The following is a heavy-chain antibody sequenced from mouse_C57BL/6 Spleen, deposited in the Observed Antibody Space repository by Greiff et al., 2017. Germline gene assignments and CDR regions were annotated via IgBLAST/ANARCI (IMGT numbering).Heavy chain of an antibody. Sequence: QVQLQQSGAELVRPGASVTLSCKASGYTFTDYEMHWVKQTPVHGLEWIGAIDPETGGTAYNQKVKGKAILTADKSSSTAYMELRSLTSEDSAVYYCTRKETIVTYYFDYWGQGTTLTVSS. J-gene: IGHJ2*01. CDR1: GYTFTDYE. CDR2: IDPETGGT. V-gene: IGHV1-15*01. CDR3: TRKETIVTYYFDY. D-gene: IGHD2-5*01.